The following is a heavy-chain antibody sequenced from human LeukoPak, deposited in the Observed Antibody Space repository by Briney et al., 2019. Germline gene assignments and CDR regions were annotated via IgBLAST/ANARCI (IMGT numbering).Heavy chain of an antibody. J-gene: IGHJ5*02. CDR3: ASDAGGRTQREGWFDP. D-gene: IGHD1-26*01. Sequence: GGSLRLSCAASGFTFSSYSMNWVRQAPGKGLEWVSSISSGGMWIYYADSLKGRFTISRDNAKNSLYLQMKSLRVEDTAVYYCASDAGGRTQREGWFDPWGQGTLVTVSS. V-gene: IGHV3-21*01. CDR2: ISSGGMWI. CDR1: GFTFSSYS.